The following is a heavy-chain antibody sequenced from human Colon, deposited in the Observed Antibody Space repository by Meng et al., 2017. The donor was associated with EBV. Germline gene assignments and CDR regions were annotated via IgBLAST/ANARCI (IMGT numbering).Heavy chain of an antibody. J-gene: IGHJ4*02. D-gene: IGHD2-21*02. CDR3: ARDLWPHIVVVTAPSEF. V-gene: IGHV1-18*01. Sequence: DQLVQSGAEVKRPGASVKVPCKASGFTFSSYGFTWVRQAPGQVLEWLGWISTYNDNPKYAQKVQGRVTMTADTSTSTAYMELRSLTSDDTAAYYCARDLWPHIVVVTAPSEFWGQGTLVTVSS. CDR2: ISTYNDNP. CDR1: GFTFSSYG.